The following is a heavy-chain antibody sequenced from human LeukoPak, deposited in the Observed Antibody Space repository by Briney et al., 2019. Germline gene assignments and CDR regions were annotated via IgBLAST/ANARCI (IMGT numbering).Heavy chain of an antibody. CDR2: IYYSGST. V-gene: IGHV4-59*01. Sequence: SETLSLTCTVSGGSISSYYWSWIRQPPGTGLEWIGYIYYSGSTNYNPSLKSRVTISVDTSKNQFSLKLSSVTAADTAVYYCARVYDSSGYYGFYAFDIWGQGTMVTVSS. CDR3: ARVYDSSGYYGFYAFDI. CDR1: GGSISSYY. J-gene: IGHJ3*02. D-gene: IGHD3-22*01.